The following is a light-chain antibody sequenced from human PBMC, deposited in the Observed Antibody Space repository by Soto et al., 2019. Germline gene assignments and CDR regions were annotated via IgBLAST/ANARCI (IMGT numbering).Light chain of an antibody. CDR2: DVS. CDR1: SSDVGGYNY. CDR3: TSYTSRSTRVV. V-gene: IGLV2-14*01. Sequence: QSALTQPASVSGSPGQSITISCTGTSSDVGGYNYVSWYQQHPGKAPKLMIYDVSYRPSGVSNRFSASKSGNTASLTISGLQAEDEADYYCTSYTSRSTRVVFGGGTKVTVL. J-gene: IGLJ2*01.